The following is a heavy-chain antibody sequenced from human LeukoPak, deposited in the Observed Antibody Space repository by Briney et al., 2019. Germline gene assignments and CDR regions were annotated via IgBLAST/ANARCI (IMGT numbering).Heavy chain of an antibody. CDR1: GFTFSHAW. V-gene: IGHV3-30*18. CDR2: TSYHGSNK. J-gene: IGHJ4*02. Sequence: PGGSLRLSCGGSGFTFSHAWMTWVRQAPGKGLEWVAVTSYHGSNKYYADSVKGRFTISRDNSKNTLYLQMNSLRAEDTAVYYCAKDIWFGEFTSYFDYWGQGTLVTVSS. D-gene: IGHD3-10*01. CDR3: AKDIWFGEFTSYFDY.